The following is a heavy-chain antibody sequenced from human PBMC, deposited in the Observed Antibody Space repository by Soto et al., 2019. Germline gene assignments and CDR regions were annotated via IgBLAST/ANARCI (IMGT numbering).Heavy chain of an antibody. D-gene: IGHD2-15*01. Sequence: GGSLRLSCAASGLTFSSYEMNWVRQAPGKGLEWVSYISRGGSTIYYADSVKGRVTISRDNAKNSLYLQMNSLRAEDTAVYYCARDGRIRRPDWYFDLWGRGTLVTVSS. V-gene: IGHV3-48*03. J-gene: IGHJ2*01. CDR2: ISRGGSTI. CDR3: ARDGRIRRPDWYFDL. CDR1: GLTFSSYE.